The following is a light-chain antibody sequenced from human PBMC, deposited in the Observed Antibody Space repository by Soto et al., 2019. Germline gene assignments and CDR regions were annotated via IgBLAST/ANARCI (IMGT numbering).Light chain of an antibody. CDR1: SSDFGDDKY. V-gene: IGLV2-14*01. J-gene: IGLJ3*02. Sequence: QSALTQPASVSGSPGQSITVSCTGSSSDFGDDKYVSWYQQQPGKGPNLLIYGANSRPSGISNRFSGSRSGNTASLTISGLQVEDEAEYFCGSFTTGRIWVFGGGTKLTVL. CDR2: GAN. CDR3: GSFTTGRIWV.